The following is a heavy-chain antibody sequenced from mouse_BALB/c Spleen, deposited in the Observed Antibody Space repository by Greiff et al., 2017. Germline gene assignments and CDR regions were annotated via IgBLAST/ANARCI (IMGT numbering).Heavy chain of an antibody. J-gene: IGHJ4*01. CDR3: ARSVYDYDGDYYAMDY. CDR2: INPYNGDT. D-gene: IGHD2-4*01. V-gene: IGHV1-20*02. CDR1: GYSFTGYF. Sequence: EVQLQQSGPELVKPGASVKISCKASGYSFTGYFMNWVMQSHGKSLEWIGRINPYNGDTFYNQKFKGKATLTVDKSSSTAHMELRSLASEDSAVHYCARSVYDYDGDYYAMDYWGQGTSVTVSS.